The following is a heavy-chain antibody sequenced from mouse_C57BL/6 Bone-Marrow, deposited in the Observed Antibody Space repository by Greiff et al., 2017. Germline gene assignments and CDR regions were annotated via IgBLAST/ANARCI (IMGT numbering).Heavy chain of an antibody. J-gene: IGHJ1*03. CDR3: ARKIYDYYWYFDV. V-gene: IGHV1-53*01. Sequence: VQLQQPGPELVKPGASVKLSCKASGYTFTSSWMHWVKQRPGQGLEWIGNINPSNGGTNYNEKFQSKATLTVDKSSSTAYMQLSSLTSEDSAVYYCARKIYDYYWYFDVWGTGTTVTVSS. CDR2: INPSNGGT. D-gene: IGHD2-4*01. CDR1: GYTFTSSW.